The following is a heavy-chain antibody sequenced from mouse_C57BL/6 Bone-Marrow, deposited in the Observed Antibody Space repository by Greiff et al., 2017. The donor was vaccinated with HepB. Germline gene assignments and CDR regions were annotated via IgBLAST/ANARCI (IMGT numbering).Heavy chain of an antibody. Sequence: EVNVVESGGGLVQPKGSLKLSCAASGFSFNTYAMNWVRQSPGKGLEWVARIRSKSNNYATYYADSVKDRFTISRDDSESMLYLQMNNLKTEDTAMYYCVSLLYGADFDVWGTGTTVTVSS. CDR3: VSLLYGADFDV. CDR2: IRSKSNNYAT. CDR1: GFSFNTYA. D-gene: IGHD2-12*01. V-gene: IGHV10-1*01. J-gene: IGHJ1*03.